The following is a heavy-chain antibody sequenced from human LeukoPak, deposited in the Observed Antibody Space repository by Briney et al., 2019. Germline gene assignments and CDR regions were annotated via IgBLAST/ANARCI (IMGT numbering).Heavy chain of an antibody. Sequence: SETRSLTCTIAVGSINNFFWIWIRQPPGEGLEWIGYIYYSGGTNYDPSLKSRVALSVDTSKNQFSLKVNSMTAADTGVYYCARVSNDYGGNGAFDIWGQGTMVTVSS. J-gene: IGHJ3*02. CDR1: VGSINNFF. CDR2: IYYSGGT. V-gene: IGHV4-59*01. CDR3: ARVSNDYGGNGAFDI. D-gene: IGHD4-23*01.